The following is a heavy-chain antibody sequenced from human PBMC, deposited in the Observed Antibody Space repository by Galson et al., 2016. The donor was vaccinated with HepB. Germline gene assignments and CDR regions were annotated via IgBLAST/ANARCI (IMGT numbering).Heavy chain of an antibody. D-gene: IGHD2-2*01. CDR3: AGGWGFCSSTTCYGGAFDY. V-gene: IGHV4-61*02. CDR2: FYTNGRT. CDR1: GGSISSGSYY. J-gene: IGHJ4*02. Sequence: TLSLTCNVSGGSISSGSYYWNWIRQPAGKGLEWIGRFYTNGRTNYNPSPGSRVTISVDTSKNQFSLKLNSVTAADTAIYYCAGGWGFCSSTTCYGGAFDYWGLGTLVTVSS.